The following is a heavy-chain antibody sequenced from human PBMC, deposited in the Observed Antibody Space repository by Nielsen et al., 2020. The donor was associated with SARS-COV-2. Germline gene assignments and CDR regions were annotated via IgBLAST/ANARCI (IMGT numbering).Heavy chain of an antibody. J-gene: IGHJ4*02. D-gene: IGHD2-8*01. Sequence: GGSLRLSCAASGFTFSSYAMSWVRQAPGKGLEWVSAISGSGGSTYYADSVKGRFTISRDNSKNTLYLQMNSLRAEDTAAYYCAKGVGYCTNGVCAGYYFDYWGQGTLVTVPQ. CDR1: GFTFSSYA. CDR3: AKGVGYCTNGVCAGYYFDY. V-gene: IGHV3-23*01. CDR2: ISGSGGST.